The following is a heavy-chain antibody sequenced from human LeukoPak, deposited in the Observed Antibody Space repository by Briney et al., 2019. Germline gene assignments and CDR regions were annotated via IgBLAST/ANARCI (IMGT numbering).Heavy chain of an antibody. CDR3: ARQDDYGDAFDI. Sequence: SETLSLTCTVSGGSIRSNYWGWIRQPAGKGLEWIGRIYTSGSTNYNPSLKSRVTISVDTSKNQFSLKLSSVTAADTAVYYCARQDDYGDAFDIWGQGTMVTVSS. J-gene: IGHJ3*02. CDR2: IYTSGST. CDR1: GGSIRSNY. V-gene: IGHV4-4*07. D-gene: IGHD4-17*01.